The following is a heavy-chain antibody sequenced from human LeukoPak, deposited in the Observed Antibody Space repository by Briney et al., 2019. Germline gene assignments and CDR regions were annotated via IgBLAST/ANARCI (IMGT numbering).Heavy chain of an antibody. Sequence: PGVSLRLSCVPSGFFFSSYNTHWVPHTPEKGLEWVSYISYTGNMIYYADSVEGRLTISRDNAKNSLILQLTSLRTEDTAVYYCVRMTHSGNSFDYWGQGTLVIVSS. J-gene: IGHJ4*02. CDR2: ISYTGNMI. CDR1: GFFFSSYN. V-gene: IGHV3-48*01. D-gene: IGHD4-23*01. CDR3: VRMTHSGNSFDY.